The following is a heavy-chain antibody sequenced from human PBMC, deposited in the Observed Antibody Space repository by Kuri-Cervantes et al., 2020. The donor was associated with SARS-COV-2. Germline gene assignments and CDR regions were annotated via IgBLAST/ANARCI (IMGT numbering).Heavy chain of an antibody. CDR2: ISGSGGST. V-gene: IGHV3-23*01. CDR3: ARDSSWNHAYYYYYMDV. CDR1: GFTFSNAW. D-gene: IGHD1-14*01. J-gene: IGHJ6*03. Sequence: GGSLRLSCAASGFTFSNAWMSWVRQAPGKGLEWVSAISGSGGSTYYADSVKGRFTISRDNSKNTLYLQMNSLRDEDAAVYYCARDSSWNHAYYYYYMDVWGKGTTVTVSS.